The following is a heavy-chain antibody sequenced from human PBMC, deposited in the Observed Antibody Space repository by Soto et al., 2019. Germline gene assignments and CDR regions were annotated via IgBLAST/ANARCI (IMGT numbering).Heavy chain of an antibody. CDR1: SASISDSY. D-gene: IGHD3-10*01. CDR2: VHSSGNT. Sequence: SETLSLTCTVSSASISDSYWSWIRQPPGKGLEWIGYVHSSGNTNYNPSLKSRVTISEDTSKNQFSLKLRYVTAADTAVYYCAIRQGRLAGYYYYYMDVWGKGTTVTVSS. V-gene: IGHV4-59*08. CDR3: AIRQGRLAGYYYYYMDV. J-gene: IGHJ6*03.